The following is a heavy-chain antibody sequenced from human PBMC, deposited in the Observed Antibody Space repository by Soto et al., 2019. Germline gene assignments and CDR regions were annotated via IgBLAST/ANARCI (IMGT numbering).Heavy chain of an antibody. CDR1: GFTFSSFA. V-gene: IGHV3-30-3*01. J-gene: IGHJ4*02. Sequence: QVQLVESGGGVVQPGRSLRLSCAASGFTFSSFAMHWVRQAPGKGLEWLAVISSDVVNYYYAESVKGRFTISRDNSKTTLYLQRNSLRNEDTAVYYCARGGAWTPEGLGYWGQGTLVTVSS. CDR2: ISSDVVNY. CDR3: ARGGAWTPEGLGY. D-gene: IGHD2-15*01.